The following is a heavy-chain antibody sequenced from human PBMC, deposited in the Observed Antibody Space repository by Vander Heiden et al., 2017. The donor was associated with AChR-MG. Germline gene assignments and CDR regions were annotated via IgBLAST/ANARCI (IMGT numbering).Heavy chain of an antibody. CDR1: GFTVSSHY. J-gene: IGHJ4*02. CDR3: ARAPVPRDIVATTRRAVDY. D-gene: IGHD5-12*01. V-gene: IGHV3-53*02. Sequence: VQLVETGGGLIQPGGSLRLSCPASGFTVSSHYMSGVRRAPGKGLGWVSVIYSGGSTYYADSVKGRCTISRDNSKNTLYLQMNSLRAEDTAVYYCARAPVPRDIVATTRRAVDYWGQGTLVTVSS. CDR2: IYSGGST.